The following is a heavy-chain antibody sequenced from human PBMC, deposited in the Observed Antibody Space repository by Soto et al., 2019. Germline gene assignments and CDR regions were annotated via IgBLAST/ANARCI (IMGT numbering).Heavy chain of an antibody. V-gene: IGHV1-24*01. CDR3: ARDLLRIVVVVAATQYYYGMDV. J-gene: IGHJ6*02. CDR1: GYTLTQLS. D-gene: IGHD2-15*01. Sequence: ASVKVSCKVSGYTLTQLSMHWVRQAPGKGLEWMGGFDPEYGEAVYAQKFQGRVTMTEDPSTDTTYMELSSLRSEDTAVYYCARDLLRIVVVVAATQYYYGMDVWGQGTTVTVSS. CDR2: FDPEYGEA.